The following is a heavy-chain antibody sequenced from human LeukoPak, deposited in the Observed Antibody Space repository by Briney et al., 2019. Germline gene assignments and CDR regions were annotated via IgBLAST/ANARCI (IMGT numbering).Heavy chain of an antibody. Sequence: PGGSLRLSCAASGFTFSNFAMNWVRHAPGKGLEWVLAISAGGTFYADFVKGRFTISRDNAKDSLYLQMNSLRVEDTAVYYCVRGDRRDHWGQGTLVTVSS. CDR3: VRGDRRDH. CDR1: GFTFSNFA. V-gene: IGHV3-23*01. J-gene: IGHJ4*02. CDR2: ISAGGT.